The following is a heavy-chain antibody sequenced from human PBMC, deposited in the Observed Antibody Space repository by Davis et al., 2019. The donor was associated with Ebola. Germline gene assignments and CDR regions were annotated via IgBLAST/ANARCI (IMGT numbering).Heavy chain of an antibody. Sequence: SETLSLTCNVSGGSISSSSYYWGWIRQPPGKGLEWIGSIYYSGSTYYNPSLKSRVTISVDTVKNQFSLKLSSVTATDTAVYYCARHQTGRGISFGAGSYYFDYWGQGTLVTVSS. CDR2: IYYSGST. V-gene: IGHV4-39*01. CDR3: ARHQTGRGISFGAGSYYFDY. J-gene: IGHJ4*02. CDR1: GGSISSSSYY. D-gene: IGHD3-16*01.